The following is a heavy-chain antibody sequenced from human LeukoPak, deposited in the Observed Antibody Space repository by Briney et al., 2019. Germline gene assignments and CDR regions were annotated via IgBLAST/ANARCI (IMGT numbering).Heavy chain of an antibody. Sequence: ASVNVSCKASGYTFTSYYMHWVRQAPGQGLDGMGIINPSGGSTNYAQKFHGRVTMTRDTSKSTVYMELSSLRSEDTAVYYCARELEPQPQVLGAFDIWGQGTMVTVSS. CDR1: GYTFTSYY. CDR2: INPSGGST. V-gene: IGHV1-46*01. CDR3: ARELEPQPQVLGAFDI. J-gene: IGHJ3*02. D-gene: IGHD3-3*01.